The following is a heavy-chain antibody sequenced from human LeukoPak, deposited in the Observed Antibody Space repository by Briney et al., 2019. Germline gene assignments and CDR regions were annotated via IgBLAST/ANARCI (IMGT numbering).Heavy chain of an antibody. CDR3: ARVDYGSGSYYNNNWFDP. CDR2: IYYSGSS. J-gene: IGHJ5*02. D-gene: IGHD3-10*01. CDR1: GGSISSGGYY. V-gene: IGHV4-31*03. Sequence: PSQTLSLTCTVSGGSISSGGYYWSWIRQHPGKGLEWIGYIYYSGSSDYNPSLKSRVTISVDKSKNQFSLKLSSVTAADTAVYYYARVDYGSGSYYNNNWFDPWGQGTLVTVSS.